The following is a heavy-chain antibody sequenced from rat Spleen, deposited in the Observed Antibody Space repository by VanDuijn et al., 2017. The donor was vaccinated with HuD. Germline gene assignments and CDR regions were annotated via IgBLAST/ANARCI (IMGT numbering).Heavy chain of an antibody. CDR3: ARQGVYYGLPLSWFAY. Sequence: EVQLVESGGGLVQPGRSLKLSCAASGFTFSNYDMAWVRQAPTKGLEWVASISTSGGSTYYRDSVKGRFTVSRDNAKSTLYLQMDSLRSEDTATYYCARQGVYYGLPLSWFAYWGQGTLVTVSS. J-gene: IGHJ3*01. CDR2: ISTSGGST. V-gene: IGHV5-25*01. CDR1: GFTFSNYD. D-gene: IGHD1-6*01.